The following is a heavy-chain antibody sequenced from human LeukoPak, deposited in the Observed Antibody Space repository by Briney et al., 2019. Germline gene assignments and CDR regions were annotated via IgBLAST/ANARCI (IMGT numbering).Heavy chain of an antibody. D-gene: IGHD6-6*01. V-gene: IGHV1-46*01. CDR1: GYTFTIYY. Sequence: ASVKVSFKASGYTFTIYYMHWVRQAPRQGLEWMGIINPSGGITRYAQKFQGRVTMTRDTSKRTVYMEVSSLRSEETAVYYCGRGMYSSSSYWFDPWGQGPLVTVSS. CDR2: INPSGGIT. CDR3: GRGMYSSSSYWFDP. J-gene: IGHJ5*02.